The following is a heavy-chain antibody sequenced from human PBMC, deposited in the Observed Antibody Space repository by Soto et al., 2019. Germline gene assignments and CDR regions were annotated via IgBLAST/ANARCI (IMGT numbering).Heavy chain of an antibody. CDR2: ITVYNGNT. CDR1: GYTFTSYS. V-gene: IGHV1-18*01. Sequence: ASVKVSCKASGYTFTSYSITWVRQAPGQGLEWVGRITVYNGNTDNAQKFQGRVSMTTDTSTSTAYMELRSLRSDDTAVYYCARGYYDSSGYYYRYWGQGTLVTVPQ. J-gene: IGHJ1*01. D-gene: IGHD3-22*01. CDR3: ARGYYDSSGYYYRY.